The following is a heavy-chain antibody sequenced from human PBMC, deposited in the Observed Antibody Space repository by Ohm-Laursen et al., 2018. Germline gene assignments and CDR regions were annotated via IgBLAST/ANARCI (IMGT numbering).Heavy chain of an antibody. J-gene: IGHJ4*02. CDR2: ISGSGGST. CDR3: AKKQWLAVY. Sequence: SLRLSCTATGFTFSTYGMNWVRQAPGKGLEWVSAISGSGGSTYYADSVKGRFTISRDNSKNTLYLQMNSLRAEDTAVYYCAKKQWLAVYWGQGTLVTVSS. V-gene: IGHV3-23*01. CDR1: GFTFSTYG. D-gene: IGHD6-19*01.